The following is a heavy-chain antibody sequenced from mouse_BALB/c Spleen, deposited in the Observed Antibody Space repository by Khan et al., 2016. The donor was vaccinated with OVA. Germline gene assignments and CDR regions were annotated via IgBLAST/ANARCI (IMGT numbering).Heavy chain of an antibody. J-gene: IGHJ3*01. Sequence: EVELVESGGGLVKPGGSLKLSCAASGFTFSDYYMYWVRQTPDERLEWVATISAGVSYIYYPDNVKGRFTISRDNAKNNLYIQINSLKSEDSAMYYCVRGHYGDPFAYWGQGTLVTVSA. D-gene: IGHD2-13*01. V-gene: IGHV5-4*02. CDR3: VRGHYGDPFAY. CDR1: GFTFSDYY. CDR2: ISAGVSYI.